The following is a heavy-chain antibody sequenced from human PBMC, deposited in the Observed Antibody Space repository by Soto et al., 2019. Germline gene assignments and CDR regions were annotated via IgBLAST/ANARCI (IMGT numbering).Heavy chain of an antibody. CDR3: ARHFVAVVIKGWGY. CDR2: TYYNGNA. J-gene: IGHJ4*02. CDR1: GGSISSGGYS. V-gene: IGHV4-30-2*03. Sequence: SETLSLTCAVSGGSISSGGYSWSWIRQPPGKGLEWIGTTYYNGNAYYNPSLRSRVTMSVDTSKNQFSLKLMSVTAADTAVYYCARHFVAVVIKGWGYWGQGTLVTVSS. D-gene: IGHD3-22*01.